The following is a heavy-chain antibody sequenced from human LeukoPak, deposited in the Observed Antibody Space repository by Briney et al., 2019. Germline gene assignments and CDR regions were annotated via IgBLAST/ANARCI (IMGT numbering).Heavy chain of an antibody. CDR3: ARGGNWNDFDY. J-gene: IGHJ4*02. CDR2: IYYSGST. Sequence: SEPLSLTCTVSGGSISSYYWSWIRQPPGKGLEWIGYIYYSGSTNYNPSLKSRVTISVDTSKNQFSLRLNSVTPEDTAVYYCARGGNWNDFDYWGQGTLVTVSS. CDR1: GGSISSYY. D-gene: IGHD1-1*01. V-gene: IGHV4-59*12.